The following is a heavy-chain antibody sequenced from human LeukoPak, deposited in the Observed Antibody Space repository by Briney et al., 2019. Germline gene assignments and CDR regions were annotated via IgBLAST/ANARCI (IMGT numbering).Heavy chain of an antibody. Sequence: SQTLSLTCAISGDSVSSNSAAWNWIRQSPSRGLEWLGRTYYRSKWYNDYAVSVKSRITINPDTSKNQFSLQLNSVTPEDTAVYYCARDSYSSSWHPPGYFDYWGQGTLVTVSS. CDR3: ARDSYSSSWHPPGYFDY. CDR2: TYYRSKWYN. V-gene: IGHV6-1*01. D-gene: IGHD6-13*01. J-gene: IGHJ4*02. CDR1: GDSVSSNSAA.